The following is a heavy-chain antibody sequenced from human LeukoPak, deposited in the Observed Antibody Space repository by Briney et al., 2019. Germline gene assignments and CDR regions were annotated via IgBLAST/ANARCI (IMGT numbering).Heavy chain of an antibody. J-gene: IGHJ5*02. CDR2: IYTSGST. CDR1: GGSISSYY. V-gene: IGHV4-4*07. Sequence: SETLSLTCTVSGGSISSYYWSWIRQPAGKGLEWIGRIYTSGSTNYNPSLKSRVTMSVDTSKNQFSLKLSSVTAADTAVYYCARDLGITMVRGVIRGGPNWFDPWGQGTLATVSS. CDR3: ARDLGITMVRGVIRGGPNWFDP. D-gene: IGHD3-10*01.